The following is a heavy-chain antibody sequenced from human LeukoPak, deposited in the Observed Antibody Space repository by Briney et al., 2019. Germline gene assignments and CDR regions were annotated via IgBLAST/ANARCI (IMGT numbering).Heavy chain of an antibody. V-gene: IGHV3-48*03. CDR2: ISSSGSTI. Sequence: GGSLRLSCAASGFTFSSYEMNWVRQAPGKGLEWVSYISSSGSTIYYADSVKGRFTISRDNAKNSLYLQMNSLRAEDTAVYYCARETYYYGSGAFPNWFDPWGQGTLVTVSS. D-gene: IGHD3-10*01. CDR3: ARETYYYGSGAFPNWFDP. CDR1: GFTFSSYE. J-gene: IGHJ5*02.